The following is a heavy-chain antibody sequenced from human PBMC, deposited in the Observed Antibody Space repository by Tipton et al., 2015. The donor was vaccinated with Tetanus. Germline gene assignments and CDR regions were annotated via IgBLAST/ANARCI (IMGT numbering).Heavy chain of an antibody. CDR3: VRALFRGVPSAEVGF. D-gene: IGHD3-10*01. CDR1: GFTFSSYW. CDR2: INSDGSST. V-gene: IGHV3-74*01. Sequence: GSLRLSCAASGFTFSSYWMHWVRQTPGKGLVWVSRINSDGSSTRYADSVNGRFTISRDISKNILFLQMNSLRPEDTAVYFCVRALFRGVPSAEVGFWGQGTLVTVSS. J-gene: IGHJ4*02.